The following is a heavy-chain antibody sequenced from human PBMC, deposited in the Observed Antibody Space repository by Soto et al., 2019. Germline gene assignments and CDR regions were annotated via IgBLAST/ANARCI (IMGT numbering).Heavy chain of an antibody. Sequence: SETLSLTCTVSGGSISSYYWSWIRQPPGKGLEWIGYIYYSGSTNYNPSLKSRVTISVDTSKNQFSLKLSSVTAADTAVYYCARHGPEGYDFWSGYYVTWGQGTLVTVSS. CDR2: IYYSGST. CDR1: GGSISSYY. CDR3: ARHGPEGYDFWSGYYVT. D-gene: IGHD3-3*01. J-gene: IGHJ5*02. V-gene: IGHV4-59*08.